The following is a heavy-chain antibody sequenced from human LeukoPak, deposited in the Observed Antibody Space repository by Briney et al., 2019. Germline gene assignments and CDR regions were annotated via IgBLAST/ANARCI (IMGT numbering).Heavy chain of an antibody. V-gene: IGHV3-21*01. CDR2: ISSTGSSI. CDR1: GFTFKAYS. D-gene: IGHD3-9*01. J-gene: IGHJ6*03. CDR3: ARDRDDILTGYYLSGYYYYYMDV. Sequence: PGGSLRLSCVGAGFTFKAYSMNWVRQAPGKGLEWVSSISSTGSSIYYADSVEGRFTISRDNANNSLYLQMSDLRAEDTAVYYCARDRDDILTGYYLSGYYYYYMDVWGKGTTVTVSS.